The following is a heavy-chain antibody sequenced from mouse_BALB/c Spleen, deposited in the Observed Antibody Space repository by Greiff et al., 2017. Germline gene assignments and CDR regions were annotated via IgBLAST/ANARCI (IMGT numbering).Heavy chain of an antibody. Sequence: EVKLMESGPELVKPGASVKMSCKASGYTFTSYVMHWVKQKPGQGLEWIGYINPYNDGTKYNEKFKGKATLTSDKSSSTAYMELSSLTSEDSAVYYCARPGSPHWYFDVWGAGTTVTVSS. J-gene: IGHJ1*01. D-gene: IGHD1-1*01. CDR2: INPYNDGT. CDR1: GYTFTSYV. V-gene: IGHV1-14*01. CDR3: ARPGSPHWYFDV.